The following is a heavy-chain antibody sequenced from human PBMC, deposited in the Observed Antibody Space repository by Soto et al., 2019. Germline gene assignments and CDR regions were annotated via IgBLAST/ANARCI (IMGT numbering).Heavy chain of an antibody. CDR1: GYTFTSYG. Sequence: ASVKVSCKASGYTFTSYGISWVRQAPGQGLESMGWISAYNGNTNYAQKLQGRVTMTTDTSTSTAYMELRSLRSDDTAVYYCARVLSRITIFGVVTIPPTNWFDPWGQGTLVTVSS. CDR3: ARVLSRITIFGVVTIPPTNWFDP. CDR2: ISAYNGNT. V-gene: IGHV1-18*01. J-gene: IGHJ5*02. D-gene: IGHD3-3*01.